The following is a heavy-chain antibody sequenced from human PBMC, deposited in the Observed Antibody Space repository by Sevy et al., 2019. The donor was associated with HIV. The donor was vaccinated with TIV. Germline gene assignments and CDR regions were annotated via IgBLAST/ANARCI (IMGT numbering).Heavy chain of an antibody. CDR2: ISAYNGNT. D-gene: IGHD2-21*02. V-gene: IGHV1-18*04. CDR3: ARWNLAYCGGDCTEYLQH. J-gene: IGHJ1*01. Sequence: ASVKVSCKASGYTFTSYGISWVRQAPGQGLEWMGWISAYNGNTNYAQKLQGRVTMTTDTSTSTAYMELRSLRSDDTAVYYCARWNLAYCGGDCTEYLQHWGQGTLVTVSS. CDR1: GYTFTSYG.